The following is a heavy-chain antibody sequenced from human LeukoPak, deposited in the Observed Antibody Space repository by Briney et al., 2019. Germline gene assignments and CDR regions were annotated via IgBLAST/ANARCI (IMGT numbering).Heavy chain of an antibody. J-gene: IGHJ4*02. D-gene: IGHD2-2*02. CDR1: GGSFSGYY. CDR3: ARGSCSSTSCYTV. V-gene: IGHV4-34*01. CDR2: INHGGST. Sequence: SETLSLTCAVYGGSFSGYYWSWIRQPPGKGLEWIGEINHGGSTNYNPSLKSRVTISVDTSKNQFSLQLSSVTAADTAVYYCARGSCSSTSCYTVWGQGTLVTVSS.